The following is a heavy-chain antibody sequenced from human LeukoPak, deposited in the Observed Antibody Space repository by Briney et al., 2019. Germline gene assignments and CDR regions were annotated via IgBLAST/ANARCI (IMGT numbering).Heavy chain of an antibody. J-gene: IGHJ4*02. CDR1: GGSISSHY. D-gene: IGHD3-16*01. V-gene: IGHV4-59*08. Sequence: PSETLSLTCTVSGGSISSHYWGWIRQPPGKGLEWIGYIYYSGSTNYNPSLRSRVTISVDTSKNQFSLKLSSVTAADTAVYYCARHYDSQRGPDYWGQGTLVTVSS. CDR2: IYYSGST. CDR3: ARHYDSQRGPDY.